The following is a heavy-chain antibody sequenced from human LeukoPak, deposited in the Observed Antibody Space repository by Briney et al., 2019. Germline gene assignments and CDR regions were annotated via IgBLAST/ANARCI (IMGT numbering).Heavy chain of an antibody. D-gene: IGHD1-26*01. CDR3: ARDNYSGSRYFDH. J-gene: IGHJ4*02. CDR2: IRYDERNK. V-gene: IGHV3-30*02. Sequence: GGSLRLSCAASGFTFSSYSMHWVRQAPGKGLEWVAFIRYDERNKYYADSVQGRFTISRDNAKNSLYLQMNSLRAEDTAIYYCARDNYSGSRYFDHWGQGTLVTVSS. CDR1: GFTFSSYS.